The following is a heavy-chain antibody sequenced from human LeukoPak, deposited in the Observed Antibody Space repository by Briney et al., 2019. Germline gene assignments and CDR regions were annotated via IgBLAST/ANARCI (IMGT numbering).Heavy chain of an antibody. CDR3: TRASNPWLQLT. Sequence: GGSLRLSCAASGFTLSSYSMTWVRQAPGKGLEWVSSISSSSSFIYYADSVKGRFTISRDNAKNSLFLQMNSLRAEDTAVYYCTRASNPWLQLTWGQGTLVTVSS. CDR1: GFTLSSYS. CDR2: ISSSSSFI. D-gene: IGHD5-24*01. V-gene: IGHV3-21*01. J-gene: IGHJ5*02.